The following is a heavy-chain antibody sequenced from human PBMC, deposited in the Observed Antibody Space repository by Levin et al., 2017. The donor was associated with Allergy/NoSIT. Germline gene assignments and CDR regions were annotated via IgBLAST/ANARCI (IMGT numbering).Heavy chain of an antibody. CDR3: SRTRPRPPDGHYGMDV. CDR1: GDSITSYH. CDR2: IYYNGST. Sequence: PSETLSLTCSVSGDSITSYHWSWIRQPPGKGLEWIGYIYYNGSTFYNPSLKSRVTISLDTSKTQFSLKLTSVTAADTAVFYCSRTRPRPPDGHYGMDVWGQGTTVTVSS. V-gene: IGHV4-59*01. J-gene: IGHJ6*02. D-gene: IGHD4-17*01.